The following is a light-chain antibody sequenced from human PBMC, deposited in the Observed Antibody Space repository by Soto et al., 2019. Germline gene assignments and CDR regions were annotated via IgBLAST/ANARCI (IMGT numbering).Light chain of an antibody. CDR2: EVT. CDR1: GSDIAVYDF. V-gene: IGLV2-8*01. CDR3: SSYAGSNTLV. J-gene: IGLJ2*01. Sequence: QSALTQPPSASGSPGQSVTIPCAGSGSDIAVYDFVSWYQQHPGTAPKLIIYEVTKRPSGVPDRFSGSKSASTASLTVSGLQAEDEADYYCSSYAGSNTLVFGGGTKVTVL.